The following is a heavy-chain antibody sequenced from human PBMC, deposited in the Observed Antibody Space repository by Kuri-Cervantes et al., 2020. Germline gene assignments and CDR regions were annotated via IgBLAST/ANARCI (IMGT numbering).Heavy chain of an antibody. CDR3: ANLITMIVVVRWFDHDAFDI. J-gene: IGHJ3*02. CDR1: GFTFSSYA. D-gene: IGHD3-22*01. V-gene: IGHV3-30-3*01. Sequence: GESLKISCAASGFTFSSYAMHWVRQAPDKGLEWVAVISYDGSNKYYADSVKGRFTISRDNSKNTLYLQMNSLRAEDTAVYYCANLITMIVVVRWFDHDAFDIWGQGTMVTVSS. CDR2: ISYDGSNK.